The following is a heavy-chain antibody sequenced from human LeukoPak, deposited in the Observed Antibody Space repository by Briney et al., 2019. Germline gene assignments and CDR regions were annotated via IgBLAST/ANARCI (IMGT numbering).Heavy chain of an antibody. J-gene: IGHJ5*02. CDR2: IIPIFGTA. V-gene: IGHV1-69*13. Sequence: SVKVSCKASGGTFSSYAISWVRQAPGQGLEWMGGIIPIFGTANYAQKFHGRVTITADESTSTAYMELSSLRSEDTAVYYCARDRGGLEWLLYRSGWFDPWGQGTLVTVSS. CDR3: ARDRGGLEWLLYRSGWFDP. CDR1: GGTFSSYA. D-gene: IGHD3-3*01.